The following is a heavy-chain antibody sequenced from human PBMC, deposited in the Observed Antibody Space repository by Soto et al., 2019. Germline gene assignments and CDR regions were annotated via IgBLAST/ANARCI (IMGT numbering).Heavy chain of an antibody. V-gene: IGHV3-66*01. CDR2: IYSGGST. CDR1: GFTVSSNY. D-gene: IGHD3-16*01. J-gene: IGHJ4*02. CDR3: ARDGTLHYEEDY. Sequence: GGSLRLSCAASGFTVSSNYMSWVRQAPGKGLEWVSVIYSGGSTYYADSVKGRFTISRDNSKNTLYLQMNSLRAEDTAVYYCARDGTLHYEEDYWGQGTLVTVSS.